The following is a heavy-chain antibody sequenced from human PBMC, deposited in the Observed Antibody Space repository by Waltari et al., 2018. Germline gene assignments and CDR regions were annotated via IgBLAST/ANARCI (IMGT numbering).Heavy chain of an antibody. CDR2: IIPIFGTA. V-gene: IGHV1-69*05. CDR3: ARDLWGPYDFWGMDV. Sequence: QVQLVQSGAEVKKPGYSVKVSCKASGGTVSSYAISWVRQAPGQGLEWMGGIIPIFGTANYAQKFQGRVTITTDESTSTAYMELSSLRSEDTAVYYCARDLWGPYDFWGMDVWGKGTTVTVSS. J-gene: IGHJ6*04. D-gene: IGHD3-3*01. CDR1: GGTVSSYA.